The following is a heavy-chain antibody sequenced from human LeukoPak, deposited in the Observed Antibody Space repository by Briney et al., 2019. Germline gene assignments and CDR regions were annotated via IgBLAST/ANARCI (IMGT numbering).Heavy chain of an antibody. J-gene: IGHJ4*02. CDR2: IHYTGTT. CDR3: ARRDRYSSGQFDH. D-gene: IGHD5-18*01. CDR1: GDSISRVNYY. V-gene: IGHV4-39*01. Sequence: PSETLSLTCSVSGDSISRVNYYWGWIRQPPGKGLEWIGSIHYTGTTSHNPSLKSRITMSVDTSKNQFSLKVNSVTATDTAVYYCARRDRYSSGQFDHWGQGTLVTVSS.